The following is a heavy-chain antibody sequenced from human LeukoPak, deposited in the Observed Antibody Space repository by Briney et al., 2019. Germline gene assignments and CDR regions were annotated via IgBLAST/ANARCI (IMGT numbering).Heavy chain of an antibody. CDR2: ISGSGGRI. V-gene: IGHV3-23*01. CDR3: AKDRAHLPGIAVAGRDY. Sequence: GGSLRLSCAVSGFTFSNYAMNWVRQAPGKGLEWVSTISGSGGRIFYADSVRGRFTISRDYSKNTLYLQMNSLRAEDTAVYYCAKDRAHLPGIAVAGRDYWGQGTLVTVSS. CDR1: GFTFSNYA. J-gene: IGHJ4*02. D-gene: IGHD6-19*01.